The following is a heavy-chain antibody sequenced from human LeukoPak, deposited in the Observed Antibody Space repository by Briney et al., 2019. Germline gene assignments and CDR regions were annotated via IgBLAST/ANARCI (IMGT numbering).Heavy chain of an antibody. CDR3: ATYYYDSLY. Sequence: GGSLRLSCAASGFTFGDYSMNWARQAPGKGLEWVSYISSSGGAIDNADSVKGRFTISRDNAKNSLYLQMNSLRAEDTAVYYCATYYYDSLYWGQGTLVTVSS. CDR2: ISSSGGAI. V-gene: IGHV3-48*01. CDR1: GFTFGDYS. D-gene: IGHD3-22*01. J-gene: IGHJ4*02.